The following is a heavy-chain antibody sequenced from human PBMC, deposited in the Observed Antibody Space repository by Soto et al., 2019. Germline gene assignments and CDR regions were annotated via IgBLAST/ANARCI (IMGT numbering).Heavy chain of an antibody. Sequence: SCTASGFTFGDYAMSWFRQAPGKGLEWVGFIRSKAYGGTTEYAASVKGRFTISRDDSKSIAYLHMNSLKTEDTAVYYCTREGPYGEFDYWGQGTLVTVSS. D-gene: IGHD4-17*01. CDR1: GFTFGDYA. CDR2: IRSKAYGGTT. V-gene: IGHV3-49*03. CDR3: TREGPYGEFDY. J-gene: IGHJ4*02.